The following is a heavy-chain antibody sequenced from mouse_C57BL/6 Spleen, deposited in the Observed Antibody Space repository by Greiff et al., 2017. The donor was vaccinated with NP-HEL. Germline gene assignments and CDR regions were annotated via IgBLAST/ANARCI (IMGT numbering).Heavy chain of an antibody. J-gene: IGHJ3*01. Sequence: VQLQPPGAELVRPGSSVELSFKASGYTFPSYWVPLVKPRPIPGLGWICNIDPSDSETHYNQKFKDKATLTVDKSSSTAYMQLSSLTSEDSAVYYCARGVLSEGFAYWGQGTLVTVSA. CDR1: GYTFPSYW. CDR2: IDPSDSET. CDR3: ARGVLSEGFAY. V-gene: IGHV1-52*01. D-gene: IGHD1-1*02.